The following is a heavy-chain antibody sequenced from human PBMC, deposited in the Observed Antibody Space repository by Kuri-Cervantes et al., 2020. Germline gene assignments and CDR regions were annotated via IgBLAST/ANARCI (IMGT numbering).Heavy chain of an antibody. CDR3: ARDEPDYDILTGSWYAFDI. Sequence: GGSLRLSCAASGFTVSSNYMSWVRQAPGKGLEWVSSISSSSSYIYYADSVKGRFTISRDNAKNSLYLQMNSLRAEDTAEYYCARDEPDYDILTGSWYAFDIWGQGTMVTVSS. V-gene: IGHV3-21*01. J-gene: IGHJ3*02. CDR2: ISSSSSYI. CDR1: GFTVSSNY. D-gene: IGHD3-9*01.